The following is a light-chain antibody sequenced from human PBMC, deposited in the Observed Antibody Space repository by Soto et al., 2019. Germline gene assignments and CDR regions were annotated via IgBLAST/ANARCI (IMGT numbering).Light chain of an antibody. CDR3: QQYTSCPRT. J-gene: IGKJ1*01. CDR2: AAS. CDR1: QGISSY. Sequence: QLPLSPSCLPASKGARVTITCRASQGISSYLAWYQQKPGQAPKLLIYAASTLQSGVPSRFSGSGSGTEFTLTISSLQPEDFAAYYCQQYTSCPRTFGQGTKVDI. V-gene: IGKV1-9*01.